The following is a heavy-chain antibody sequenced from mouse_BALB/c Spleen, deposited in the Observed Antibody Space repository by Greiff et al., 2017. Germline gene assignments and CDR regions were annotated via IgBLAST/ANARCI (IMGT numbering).Heavy chain of an antibody. Sequence: DEKLVESGGGLVQPGGSLRLSCATSGFTFTDYYMSWVRQPPGKALEWLGFIRNKANGYTTEYSASVKGRFTISRDNSQSILYLQMNTLRAEDSATYYCARETTATLSYWYFDVWGAGTTVTVSS. CDR2: IRNKANGYTT. J-gene: IGHJ1*01. CDR1: GFTFTDYY. V-gene: IGHV7-3*02. D-gene: IGHD1-2*01. CDR3: ARETTATLSYWYFDV.